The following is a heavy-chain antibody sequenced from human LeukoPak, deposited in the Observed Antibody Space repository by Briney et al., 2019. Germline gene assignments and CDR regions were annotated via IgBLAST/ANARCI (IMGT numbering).Heavy chain of an antibody. CDR3: ARVGYSYGRMGFDY. Sequence: SETLSLTCTVSGGSISSYYWSWIRQPPGKGLEWIGYIYYSGSTNYNPSLKSRVTISVDTSKNQFSLKLSSVTAADTAVYYCARVGYSYGRMGFDYWGQGTLVTVSS. CDR1: GGSISSYY. V-gene: IGHV4-59*08. CDR2: IYYSGST. J-gene: IGHJ4*02. D-gene: IGHD5-18*01.